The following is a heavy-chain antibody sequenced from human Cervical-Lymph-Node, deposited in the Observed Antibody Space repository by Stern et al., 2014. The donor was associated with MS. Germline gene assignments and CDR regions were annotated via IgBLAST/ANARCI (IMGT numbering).Heavy chain of an antibody. J-gene: IGHJ4*02. V-gene: IGHV3-30*01. Sequence: VQLVESGGGVVQPGRSLRLSCAASGFTFSSYAMHWVRQAPCKGLEWVAGISYDGSNKNYADSVKVRFTISRDNSKNTLYVQMNSLRAEDTAVYYCARESSGEMDPLSGSGYFDYWGQGTLVTVSS. CDR3: ARESSGEMDPLSGSGYFDY. CDR2: ISYDGSNK. CDR1: GFTFSSYA. D-gene: IGHD3-10*01.